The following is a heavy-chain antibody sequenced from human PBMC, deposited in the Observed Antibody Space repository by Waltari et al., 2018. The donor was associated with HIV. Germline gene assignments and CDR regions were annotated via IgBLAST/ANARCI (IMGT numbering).Heavy chain of an antibody. CDR2: IYYNGRATYT. CDR1: PGSFDGSY. J-gene: IGHJ4*02. V-gene: IGHV4-59*01. Sequence: QVQLQESGPGLVKPSETLSLTCTVSPGSFDGSYWSWVRQPPGKGLEWIGYIYYNGRATYTSYNPSLKSRVTISLDTSKKQFSLRLTSVTAADAATYSCARNGGSSYAYYFDYWGQGTLVNVSS. D-gene: IGHD3-16*01. CDR3: ARNGGSSYAYYFDY.